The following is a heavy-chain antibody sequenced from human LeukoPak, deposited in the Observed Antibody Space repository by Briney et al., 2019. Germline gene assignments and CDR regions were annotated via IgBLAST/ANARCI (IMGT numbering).Heavy chain of an antibody. J-gene: IGHJ6*03. Sequence: SETLPLTCTVSGGSISSYYWSWIRQPPGKGVEWIGYIYYSGSTNYNPSLKSRVTISVGTSKNQFSLKLSSVTAADTAVYYCARDGAVVPAAKGYYYMDVWGKGTTVTVSS. CDR2: IYYSGST. CDR3: ARDGAVVPAAKGYYYMDV. CDR1: GGSISSYY. V-gene: IGHV4-59*01. D-gene: IGHD2-2*01.